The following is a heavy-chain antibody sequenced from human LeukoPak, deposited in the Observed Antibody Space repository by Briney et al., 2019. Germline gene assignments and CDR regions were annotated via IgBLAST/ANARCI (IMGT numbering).Heavy chain of an antibody. J-gene: IGHJ4*02. CDR3: AARRGYSYGIDY. CDR2: IYYSGST. Sequence: PSETLSLTCTVSGGSISSYYWSRILQPPGKGLEWIGYIYYSGSTNYNPSLKSRVTISVDTSKNQFSLKLSSVTAADTAVYYCAARRGYSYGIDYWGQGTLVTVSS. D-gene: IGHD5-18*01. CDR1: GGSISSYY. V-gene: IGHV4-59*08.